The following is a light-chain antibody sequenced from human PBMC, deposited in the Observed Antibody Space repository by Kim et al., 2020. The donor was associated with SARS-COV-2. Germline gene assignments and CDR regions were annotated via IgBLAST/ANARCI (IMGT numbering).Light chain of an antibody. J-gene: IGLJ2*01. CDR3: GSYTSSSTVV. Sequence: GQSITISCTGTSTDIGRYNYVSWYQQHPGQAPKLMIYDVGRRPSGVSNRFSGSKSGNTASLTISGLQAEDEADYYCGSYTSSSTVVFGGGTKLTVL. CDR1: STDIGRYNY. V-gene: IGLV2-14*04. CDR2: DVG.